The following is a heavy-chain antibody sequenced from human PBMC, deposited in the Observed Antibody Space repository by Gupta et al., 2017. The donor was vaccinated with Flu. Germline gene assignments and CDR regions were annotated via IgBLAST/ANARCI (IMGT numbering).Heavy chain of an antibody. D-gene: IGHD6-13*01. CDR3: AKDATYSSSWYLFGWFDP. Sequence: EVQLLESGGGLVQPGGSLRLSCAASGFTFSSYAMSWVRQAPGKGLEWVSAISGSGGSTYYADSVKGRFTISRDNSKNTLYLQMNSLRAEDTAVYYCAKDATYSSSWYLFGWFDPWGQGTLVTVSS. V-gene: IGHV3-23*01. J-gene: IGHJ5*02. CDR2: ISGSGGST. CDR1: GFTFSSYA.